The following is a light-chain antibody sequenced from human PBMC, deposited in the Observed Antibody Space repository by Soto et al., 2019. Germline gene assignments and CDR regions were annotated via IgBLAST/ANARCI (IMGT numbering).Light chain of an antibody. CDR3: QQSYSTPRT. J-gene: IGKJ1*01. Sequence: DIQMTQSPSSLSASVGDRVTITCRASQSISSFLNWYQKKPGKAPKLLIYAASSLQSGVPSRFSGSGSGNSFTLPISRLEPGEFATYYCQQSYSTPRTFGQGTKVEIK. CDR1: QSISSF. CDR2: AAS. V-gene: IGKV1-39*01.